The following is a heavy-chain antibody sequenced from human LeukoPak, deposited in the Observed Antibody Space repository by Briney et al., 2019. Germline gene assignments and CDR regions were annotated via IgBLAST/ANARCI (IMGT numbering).Heavy chain of an antibody. CDR3: AKIGSSGWYVYYFDY. V-gene: IGHV3-66*01. CDR1: GFTVSSNY. CDR2: IYSGGST. J-gene: IGHJ4*02. D-gene: IGHD6-19*01. Sequence: PGGSLSLSCAVSGFTVSSNYMSWVRQAPGKGLEWVLVIYSGGSTYYADFVKGRFTISRDNSKNTLYLQMNSLRAGDTAIYYCAKIGSSGWYVYYFDYWGQGTLVTVSS.